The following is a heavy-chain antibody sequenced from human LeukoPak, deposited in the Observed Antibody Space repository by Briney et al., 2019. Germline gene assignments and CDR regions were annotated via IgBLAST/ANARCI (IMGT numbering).Heavy chain of an antibody. V-gene: IGHV1-18*01. D-gene: IGHD3-16*02. J-gene: IGHJ3*02. CDR1: GYTFTSYG. CDR2: ISAYNGNT. CDR3: ARVSYYDYVWGSYRYAFDI. Sequence: GASVKVSCKASGYTFTSYGISWVRQAPGQGLEWMGWISAYNGNTNYAQKLQGRVTMTTDTSTSTAYMELRSLRPDDTAVYYCARVSYYDYVWGSYRYAFDIWGQGTMVTVSS.